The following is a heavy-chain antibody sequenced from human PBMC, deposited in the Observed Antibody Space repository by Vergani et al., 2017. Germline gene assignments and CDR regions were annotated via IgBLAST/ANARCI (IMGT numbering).Heavy chain of an antibody. CDR3: ARGTDGPLDWFDP. D-gene: IGHD3-16*02. Sequence: EVQLVESGGGLVQPGGSLRLSCAASGFTFSSYWMSWVRQAPGKGLEWVANIKQDGSEKYYVDSVKGRFTISRDNAKNSLYLQMNSLRAEDTAVYYCARGTDGPLDWFDPWGQGTLVTVSS. V-gene: IGHV3-7*01. J-gene: IGHJ5*02. CDR2: IKQDGSEK. CDR1: GFTFSSYW.